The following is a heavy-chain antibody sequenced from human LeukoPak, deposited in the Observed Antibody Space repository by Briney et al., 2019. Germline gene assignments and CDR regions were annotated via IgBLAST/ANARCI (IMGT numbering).Heavy chain of an antibody. V-gene: IGHV3-49*04. CDR1: GFTVSSNE. D-gene: IGHD3-16*01. CDR2: IRRTVHGATT. Sequence: GGSLRLSCAASGFTVSSNEMSWVRQAPGRGLEWVGFIRRTVHGATTEYAASVNGRFIISRDDSNSIAYLQMNSLKTEDTGVYYCAHSFGFYWGQGILVSVSS. J-gene: IGHJ4*02. CDR3: AHSFGFY.